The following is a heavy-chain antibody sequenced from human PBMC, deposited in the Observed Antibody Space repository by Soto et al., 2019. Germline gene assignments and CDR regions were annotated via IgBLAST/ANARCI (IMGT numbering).Heavy chain of an antibody. J-gene: IGHJ6*02. CDR2: ISGHNGKA. CDR1: GYTFKSYD. D-gene: IGHD5-12*01. CDR3: ARKGYIGNFAMDV. Sequence: ASVKVSCKASGYTFKSYDVMWVRKAPGQGLEWMGWISGHNGKADYAENFQGRVIMATDTSTATASMDLRGLRSDDTAVYYCARKGYIGNFAMDVWGQGTTVTVSS. V-gene: IGHV1-18*04.